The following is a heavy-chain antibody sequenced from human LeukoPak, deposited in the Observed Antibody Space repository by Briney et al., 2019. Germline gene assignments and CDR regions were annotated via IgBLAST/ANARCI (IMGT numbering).Heavy chain of an antibody. J-gene: IGHJ3*02. D-gene: IGHD5-24*01. V-gene: IGHV3-23*01. CDR2: LSPSGADT. CDR3: ARRAYNWGAFDI. Sequence: PGGSLRLSGAASGFTFTNYAMNWVRQAPGKGLEWVSTLSPSGADTYYADSVKGRFTISRDISKNTLYLQMNSLRAEDTAVYYCARRAYNWGAFDIWGQGTMVTVSS. CDR1: GFTFTNYA.